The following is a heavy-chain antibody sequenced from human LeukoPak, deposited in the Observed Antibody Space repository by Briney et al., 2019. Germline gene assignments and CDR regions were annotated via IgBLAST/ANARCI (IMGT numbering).Heavy chain of an antibody. Sequence: GGSLRLSCAASGFTFSSSAMSWVRQAPGKGLEWVSAISGSGDSTYYADSVKGRFTISGDNSKNTLYLQMNSLRAEDTAVYYCAKVGGSYHFAYWGQGTLVIVSS. D-gene: IGHD1-26*01. J-gene: IGHJ4*02. CDR1: GFTFSSSA. CDR3: AKVGGSYHFAY. CDR2: ISGSGDST. V-gene: IGHV3-23*01.